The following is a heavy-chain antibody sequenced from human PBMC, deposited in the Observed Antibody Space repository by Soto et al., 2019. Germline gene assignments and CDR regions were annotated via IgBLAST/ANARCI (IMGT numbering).Heavy chain of an antibody. CDR1: GYTFTGYY. CDR3: ARDIGSSWYDNYYYGMDV. CDR2: INPSGGST. J-gene: IGHJ6*02. V-gene: IGHV1-46*01. D-gene: IGHD6-13*01. Sequence: ASVKVSCKASGYTFTGYYMHWVRQAPGQGLEWMGIINPSGGSTSYAQKFQGRVTMTRDTSTSTVYMELSSLRSEDTAVYYCARDIGSSWYDNYYYGMDVWGQGTTVTVSS.